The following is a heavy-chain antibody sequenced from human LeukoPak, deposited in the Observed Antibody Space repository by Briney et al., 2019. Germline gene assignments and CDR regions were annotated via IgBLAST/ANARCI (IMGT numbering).Heavy chain of an antibody. V-gene: IGHV3-23*01. D-gene: IGHD5-18*01. CDR3: AKTVGYRYGKSPIDY. CDR1: GFTFSSYA. CDR2: ISGSGGST. J-gene: IGHJ4*02. Sequence: PGGPLRLSCSASGFTFSSYAMSWVRQAPGKGLEWVSAISGSGGSTYYADSVKGRFTISRDNSKNTLYLQMNSLRAEDTAVYYCAKTVGYRYGKSPIDYWGQGTLVTVSS.